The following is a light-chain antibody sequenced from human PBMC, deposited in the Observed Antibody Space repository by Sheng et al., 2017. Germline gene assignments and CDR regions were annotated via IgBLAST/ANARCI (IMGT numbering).Light chain of an antibody. CDR1: QSLVHSDGKTY. V-gene: IGKV2D-29*01. J-gene: IGKJ4*01. CDR3: MQSLQLPLT. CDR2: EVS. Sequence: DIVMTQTPLSLSVIPGQSASISCKSSQSLVHSDGKTYLYWFLQKAGQPPKVLIHEVSDRFSGVPRRISGGGSGTDFTLKISRMEPEDVGVYYCMQSLQLPLTFGEGTEGGDQT.